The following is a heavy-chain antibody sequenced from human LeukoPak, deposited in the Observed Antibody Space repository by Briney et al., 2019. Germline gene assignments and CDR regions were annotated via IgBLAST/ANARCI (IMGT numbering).Heavy chain of an antibody. J-gene: IGHJ4*02. V-gene: IGHV1-2*02. Sequence: ASVKVSCKASGYTFTGYYMHWVRQAPGQGLEWMGWINPNSGGTNYAQKFQGRVTMTRDTSISTAYMELSRLRSDDTAVYYCARTYDILTGPMGYWGQGTLVTVSS. CDR3: ARTYDILTGPMGY. CDR1: GYTFTGYY. D-gene: IGHD3-9*01. CDR2: INPNSGGT.